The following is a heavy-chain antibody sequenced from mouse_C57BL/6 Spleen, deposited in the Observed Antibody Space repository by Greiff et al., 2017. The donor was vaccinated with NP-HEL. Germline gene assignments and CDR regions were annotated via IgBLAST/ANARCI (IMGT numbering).Heavy chain of an antibody. CDR3: ARGGIRGSWFAY. Sequence: VQLQQSGPELVKPGASVKISCKASGYAFSSSWMNWVKQRPGKGLEWIGRIYPGDGDTNYNGKFKGKATLTADKSSSTAYMQLSSLTSEDSAVYFCARGGIRGSWFAYWGQGTLVTVSA. CDR2: IYPGDGDT. CDR1: GYAFSSSW. J-gene: IGHJ3*01. V-gene: IGHV1-82*01.